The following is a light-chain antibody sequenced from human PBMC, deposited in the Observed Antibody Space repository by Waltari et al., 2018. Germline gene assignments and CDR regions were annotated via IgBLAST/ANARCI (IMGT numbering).Light chain of an antibody. CDR1: QSISRY. CDR3: QNHERLPAM. Sequence: EIVLTQSPGTLSLSPGERATLSWRASQSISRYLAWYQQKPGQAARLLIYAASSRATGIPDRFSCSGSGKGFSLTIRRLEPEDFAVYYCQNHERLPAMFGQGTKVEIK. V-gene: IGKV3-20*01. CDR2: AAS. J-gene: IGKJ1*01.